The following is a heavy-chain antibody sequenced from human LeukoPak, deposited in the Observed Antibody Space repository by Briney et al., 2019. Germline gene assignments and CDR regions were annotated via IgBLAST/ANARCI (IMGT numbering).Heavy chain of an antibody. V-gene: IGHV4-34*01. Sequence: SETLSLTCAVYGGSFSGYYWSWIRQPPGKGLEWIGEINHSGSTNYNPSLKSRVTISVDTSKNQFSLKLSSVTAADTAVYYCAGSAAHLGRYYYGMDVWGQGTTVTVSS. D-gene: IGHD3-16*01. CDR2: INHSGST. CDR3: AGSAAHLGRYYYGMDV. CDR1: GGSFSGYY. J-gene: IGHJ6*02.